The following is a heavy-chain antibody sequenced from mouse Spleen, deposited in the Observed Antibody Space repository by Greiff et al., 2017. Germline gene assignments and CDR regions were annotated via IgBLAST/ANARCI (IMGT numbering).Heavy chain of an antibody. CDR3: ARQTAQATSFAY. D-gene: IGHD3-2*02. V-gene: IGHV1-80*01. CDR1: GYAFSSYW. J-gene: IGHJ3*01. CDR2: IYPGDGDT. Sequence: VQRVESGAELVKPGASVKISCKASGYAFSSYWMNWVKQRPGKGLEWIGQIYPGDGDTNYNGKFKGKATLTADKSSSTAYMQLSSLTSEDSAVYFCARQTAQATSFAYWGQGTLVTVSA.